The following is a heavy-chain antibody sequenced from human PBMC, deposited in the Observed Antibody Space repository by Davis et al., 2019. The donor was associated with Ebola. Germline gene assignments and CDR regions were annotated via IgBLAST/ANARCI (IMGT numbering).Heavy chain of an antibody. CDR3: AREVMLNWFDP. Sequence: GESLKISCAASGFTFSSFAMSWVRQAPGKGLEWVSAISGSGGSTYYADSVKGRFTISRDNAKNTLYLQMNSLRAEDTAVYYCAREVMLNWFDPWGQGTLVTVSS. D-gene: IGHD3-16*01. CDR2: ISGSGGST. V-gene: IGHV3-23*01. CDR1: GFTFSSFA. J-gene: IGHJ5*02.